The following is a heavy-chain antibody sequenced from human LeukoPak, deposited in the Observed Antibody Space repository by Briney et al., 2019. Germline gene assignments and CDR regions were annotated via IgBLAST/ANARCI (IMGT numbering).Heavy chain of an antibody. CDR2: INHSGST. V-gene: IGHV4-34*01. CDR3: ARGRFRSPNWFDP. D-gene: IGHD1-14*01. J-gene: IGHJ5*02. CDR1: GGSFSGYY. Sequence: SETLSLTCAVYGGSFSGYYWSWIRQPPGKGLEWIGEINHSGSTNYNPSLKSRVTISVDTSKNQFSLKLSSVTAADTAVYYCARGRFRSPNWFDPWGQGTLVTVSS.